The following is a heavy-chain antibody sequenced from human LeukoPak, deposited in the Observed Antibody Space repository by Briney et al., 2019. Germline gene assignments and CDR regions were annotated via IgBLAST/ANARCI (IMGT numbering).Heavy chain of an antibody. CDR2: ISSSSSYK. D-gene: IGHD2-2*01. V-gene: IGHV3-11*06. J-gene: IGHJ4*02. CDR1: GFTFSDYY. CDR3: ARVHVYCSSTSCSTFDY. Sequence: GGSLRLSCAASGFTFSDYYMSWIRQAPGKGLEWGSSISSSSSYKYYADSVKGRFTISRDNAKNSLYLQMNSLRAEDTAVYYCARVHVYCSSTSCSTFDYWGQGTLVTVSS.